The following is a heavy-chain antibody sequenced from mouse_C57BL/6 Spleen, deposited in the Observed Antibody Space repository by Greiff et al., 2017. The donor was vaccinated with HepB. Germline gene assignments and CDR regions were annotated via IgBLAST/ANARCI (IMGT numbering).Heavy chain of an antibody. CDR2: IYPRDGST. D-gene: IGHD1-1*01. V-gene: IGHV1-85*01. CDR3: ARRSITTVVATDY. J-gene: IGHJ2*01. CDR1: GYTFTSYD. Sequence: VQLQQSGPELVKPGASVKLSCKASGYTFTSYDINWVKQRPGQGLEWIGWIYPRDGSTKYNEKFKGKATLTVDKSPSTAYMEIHSLTSEYSAVYFCARRSITTVVATDYWGQGTTLTVSS.